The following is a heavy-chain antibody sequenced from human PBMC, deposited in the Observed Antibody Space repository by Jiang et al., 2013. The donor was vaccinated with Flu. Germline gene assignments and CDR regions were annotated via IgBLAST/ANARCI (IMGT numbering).Heavy chain of an antibody. V-gene: IGHV4-39*01. CDR3: ASRRIMSDPRPHF. J-gene: IGHJ4*02. CDR1: GDSITSSAFY. Sequence: GPGLVKPPETLSLTCSVSGDSITSSAFYWAWVRQPPGKGLEWIGSVYSREITYYNQSLKSRVTISVDTSKNQFSLRLNSVTVADTAVYYCASRRIMSDPRPHFWGQGTLVTVSS. CDR2: VYSREIT. D-gene: IGHD2-15*01.